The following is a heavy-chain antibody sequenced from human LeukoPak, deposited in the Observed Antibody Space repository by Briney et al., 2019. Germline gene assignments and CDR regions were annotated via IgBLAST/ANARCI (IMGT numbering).Heavy chain of an antibody. Sequence: SETLSLTCTVSGGSISSYSWSWIRQPPGKGLEWIGYIYYSGSIIYNPSLNSRVTISVDTSENQFSLRLSSVTAADTAVYYCAKSNGYGLVDIWGQGTMVTVSS. J-gene: IGHJ3*02. D-gene: IGHD3-10*01. CDR3: AKSNGYGLVDI. CDR2: IYYSGSI. CDR1: GGSISSYS. V-gene: IGHV4-59*01.